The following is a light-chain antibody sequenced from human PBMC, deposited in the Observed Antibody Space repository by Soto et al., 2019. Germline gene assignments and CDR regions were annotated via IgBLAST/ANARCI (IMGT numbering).Light chain of an antibody. CDR2: AAS. CDR3: QKYDSASSPT. Sequence: DILMTQSPSSLSASVGDRVTVTCRASQGISSYLAWYQQKPGKVPKLLIFAASTLQPGVPSRFSGSGSGTDFTLDIRSLQPEDVATYYCQKYDSASSPTFGGGTKVEIK. CDR1: QGISSY. J-gene: IGKJ4*01. V-gene: IGKV1-27*01.